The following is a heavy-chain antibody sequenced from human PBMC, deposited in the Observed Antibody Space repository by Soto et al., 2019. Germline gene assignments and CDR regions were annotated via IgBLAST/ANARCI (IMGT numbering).Heavy chain of an antibody. Sequence: SETLSLTCAVYGGSFSGYYWSWIRQPPGKGLEWIGEINHSGSTNYNPSLKSRVTMSVDTSKNQFSLKVSSVTAADTAVYYCARAIAAAGNWFDPWGQGTLVTVSS. J-gene: IGHJ5*02. CDR3: ARAIAAAGNWFDP. CDR1: GGSFSGYY. V-gene: IGHV4-34*01. CDR2: INHSGST. D-gene: IGHD6-13*01.